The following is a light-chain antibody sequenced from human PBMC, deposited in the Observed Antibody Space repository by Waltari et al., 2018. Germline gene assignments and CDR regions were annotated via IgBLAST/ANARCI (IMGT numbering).Light chain of an antibody. Sequence: DIQMTQSPSSLSASAGDTVTITCRASQGFSTYLNWYQQKPGKPPKRLIYETSNLESGVPSRFSGSASGTDFTLTISSLQPEDFATYYCLQYNSHPWTFGQGTKLEIK. J-gene: IGKJ1*01. CDR1: QGFSTY. CDR2: ETS. V-gene: IGKV1-17*01. CDR3: LQYNSHPWT.